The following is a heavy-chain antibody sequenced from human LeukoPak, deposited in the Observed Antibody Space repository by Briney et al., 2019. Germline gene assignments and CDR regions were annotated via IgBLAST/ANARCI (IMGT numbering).Heavy chain of an antibody. J-gene: IGHJ4*02. CDR2: IYYSGST. CDR1: GGSISSSSYY. V-gene: IGHV4-39*01. Sequence: PSETLSLTCTVSGGSISSSSYYWGWIRQPPGKGLERLGSIYYSGSTYYNPSLKSRVTISVDTSKNQFSLKLSPVTAADTAVYYCARRGGLLWFGELAFDYWGQGTLVTVSS. CDR3: ARRGGLLWFGELAFDY. D-gene: IGHD3-10*01.